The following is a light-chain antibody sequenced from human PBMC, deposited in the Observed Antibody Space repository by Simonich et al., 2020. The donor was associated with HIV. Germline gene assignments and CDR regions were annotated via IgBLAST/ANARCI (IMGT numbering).Light chain of an antibody. V-gene: IGKV3-11*01. J-gene: IGKJ3*01. Sequence: EIVLTQSPATLSLSPGERATLFCRASQSLRSQLAWYQQKPGPAPSLLIYDASNRATGIPARFSCSGSGTDFTLTVSSLEPEDFAVYYCQQRNNWPLFTFGPGTKVDIK. CDR3: QQRNNWPLFT. CDR2: DAS. CDR1: QSLRSQ.